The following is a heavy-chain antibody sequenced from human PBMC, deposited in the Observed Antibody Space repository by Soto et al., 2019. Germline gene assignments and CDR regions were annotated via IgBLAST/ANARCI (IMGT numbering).Heavy chain of an antibody. D-gene: IGHD6-19*01. Sequence: VQLVESGGGVVQPGRSLRLSCAASGFTFSDYAMHWVRQAPGQGLEWVAAVSHDGRNTHYADSVKGRFTISRDSSKNTVSLEMTSLRAEDTAVYYCAKGGRQWLVTADFNYWGQGALVTVSS. CDR1: GFTFSDYA. J-gene: IGHJ4*02. CDR2: VSHDGRNT. CDR3: AKGGRQWLVTADFNY. V-gene: IGHV3-30*18.